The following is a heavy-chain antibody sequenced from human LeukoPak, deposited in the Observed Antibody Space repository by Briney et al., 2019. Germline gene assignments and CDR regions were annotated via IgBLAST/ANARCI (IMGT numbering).Heavy chain of an antibody. CDR3: AREYNGWGTTFFDY. J-gene: IGHJ4*02. V-gene: IGHV4-34*01. CDR1: GGSFSGYY. Sequence: SETLSLTCAVYGGSFSGYYWSWIRQPPGKGLEWIGEINHSGSTNYNPSLKSRVTISVDTSKNQFSLKLSSVTAADTAVYYCAREYNGWGTTFFDYWGQGSLVTVSS. D-gene: IGHD1-7*01. CDR2: INHSGST.